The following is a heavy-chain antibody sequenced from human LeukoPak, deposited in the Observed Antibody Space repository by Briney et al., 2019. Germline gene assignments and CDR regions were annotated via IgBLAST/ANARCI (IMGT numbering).Heavy chain of an antibody. CDR2: IYSGGST. CDR3: AHSRELLLDAFDI. D-gene: IGHD1-26*01. J-gene: IGHJ3*02. V-gene: IGHV3-66*01. Sequence: PGGSLRLSCAASGFTVSSNYVSWVRQAPEKGLEWVSVIYSGGSTYYADSVKGRFTISRDNSKNTLYLQMNSLRAEDTAVYYCAHSRELLLDAFDIWGQGTMVTASS. CDR1: GFTVSSNY.